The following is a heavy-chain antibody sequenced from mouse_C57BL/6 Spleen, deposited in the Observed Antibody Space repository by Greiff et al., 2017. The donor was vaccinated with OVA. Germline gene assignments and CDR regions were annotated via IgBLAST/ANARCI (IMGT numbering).Heavy chain of an antibody. V-gene: IGHV1-55*01. D-gene: IGHD1-1*01. CDR1: GYTFTSYW. CDR2: IYPGSGST. CDR3: AGSSGDYAMDY. Sequence: VQLQQSGAELVKPGASVKMSCKASGYTFTSYWITWVKQRPGQGLEWIGDIYPGSGSTNYNEKFKSKATLTVDTSSSTAYMQLSSLTSEDSAVYYCAGSSGDYAMDYWGQGTSVTVSS. J-gene: IGHJ4*01.